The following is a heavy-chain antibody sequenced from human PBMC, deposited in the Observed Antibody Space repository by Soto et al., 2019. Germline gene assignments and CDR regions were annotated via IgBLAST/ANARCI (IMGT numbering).Heavy chain of an antibody. Sequence: SETLSLTCSVSGGSISSGNYYWGWIRQPPGKGLEWIGSIYSGVTTYYNPSLESRVTISADTPNNQVSLKMSSVTAADTAVYYCARHVSSSSSETYYPLFFDFWGQGSLVTVS. CDR2: IYSGVTT. D-gene: IGHD3-10*01. CDR1: GGSISSGNYY. V-gene: IGHV4-39*01. J-gene: IGHJ4*02. CDR3: ARHVSSSSSETYYPLFFDF.